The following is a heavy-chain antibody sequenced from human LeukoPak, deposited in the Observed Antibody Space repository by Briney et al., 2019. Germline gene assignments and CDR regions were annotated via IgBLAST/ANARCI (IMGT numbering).Heavy chain of an antibody. D-gene: IGHD1-26*01. CDR2: IKQDGSEK. Sequence: GGSLRLSCAASGFTFSSYWISWVRQAPGKGLEWVANIKQDGSEKYYVDSVKGRFTISRDNAKNSLYLQMNSLRAEDTAVYYCAREGGSIYFDYWGQGTLVTVSS. CDR1: GFTFSSYW. J-gene: IGHJ4*02. CDR3: AREGGSIYFDY. V-gene: IGHV3-7*01.